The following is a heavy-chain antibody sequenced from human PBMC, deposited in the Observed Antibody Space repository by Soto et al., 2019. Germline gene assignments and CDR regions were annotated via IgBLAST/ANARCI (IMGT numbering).Heavy chain of an antibody. J-gene: IGHJ4*02. D-gene: IGHD2-2*02. CDR1: GGCFSSYY. V-gene: IGHV4-34*01. Sequence: SETLSLTCAVYGGCFSSYYWSWIRQPPGKGLEWIGEINHSGSTNYNPSLKSRVTISVDTSKNQFSLKLSSVTAADTAVYYCARGWGLYDFDYWGQGTLVTVSS. CDR2: INHSGST. CDR3: ARGWGLYDFDY.